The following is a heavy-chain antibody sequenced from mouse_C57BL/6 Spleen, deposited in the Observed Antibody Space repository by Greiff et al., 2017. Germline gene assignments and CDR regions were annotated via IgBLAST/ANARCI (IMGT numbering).Heavy chain of an antibody. CDR2: INPNNGGT. CDR3: ARRIPITTVVAHWYFDV. Sequence: EVQLQQSGPELVKPGASVKISCKASGYTFTDYYMNWVKQSHGKSLEWIGDINPNNGGTSYNQKFKGKATLTVDKSSSTAYMELRSLTSEDSAVYYCARRIPITTVVAHWYFDVWGTGTTVTVSS. CDR1: GYTFTDYY. J-gene: IGHJ1*03. V-gene: IGHV1-26*01. D-gene: IGHD1-1*01.